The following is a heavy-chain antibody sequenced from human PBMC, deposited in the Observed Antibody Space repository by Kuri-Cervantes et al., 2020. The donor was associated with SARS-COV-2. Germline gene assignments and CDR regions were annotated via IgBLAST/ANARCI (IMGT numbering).Heavy chain of an antibody. Sequence: GESLKISCAASGFTFSSYGMHWVRQAPGKGLEWVAVIWYDGSNKYYADSVKGRFTISRDNSKNTLYLQMNSLRVEDTAVYYCANGRGNSGSTPFYYYSMDVWGQGTTVTVSS. CDR1: GFTFSSYG. J-gene: IGHJ6*02. D-gene: IGHD1-26*01. V-gene: IGHV3-33*06. CDR2: IWYDGSNK. CDR3: ANGRGNSGSTPFYYYSMDV.